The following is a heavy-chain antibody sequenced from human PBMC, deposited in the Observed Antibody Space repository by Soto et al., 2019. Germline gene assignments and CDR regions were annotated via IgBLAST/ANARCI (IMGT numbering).Heavy chain of an antibody. CDR2: IYYSGST. Sequence: SETLSLTCTVSGGSISSYYWSWIRQPPGKGLEWIGYIYYSGSTNYNPSLKSRVTISVDTSKNQFSLKLSSVTAADTAVYYCAMYDFWTGRQNAFDIWGQGTMVTVSS. J-gene: IGHJ3*02. CDR1: GGSISSYY. D-gene: IGHD3-3*01. V-gene: IGHV4-59*08. CDR3: AMYDFWTGRQNAFDI.